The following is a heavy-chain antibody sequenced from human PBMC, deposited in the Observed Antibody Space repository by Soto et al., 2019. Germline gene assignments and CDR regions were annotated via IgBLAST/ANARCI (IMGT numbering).Heavy chain of an antibody. V-gene: IGHV3-33*01. CDR1: GFTFSSYG. Sequence: PGGSLRLSCAASGFTFSSYGMHWVRQAPGKGLEWVAVIWYDGSNKYYADSVKGRFTISRDNSKNTLYLQMNSLRAEDTAVYYCARDLRFLEWLLALGSGYIIHYGMDVWGQGNTVTGSS. D-gene: IGHD3-3*01. CDR2: IWYDGSNK. J-gene: IGHJ6*01. CDR3: ARDLRFLEWLLALGSGYIIHYGMDV.